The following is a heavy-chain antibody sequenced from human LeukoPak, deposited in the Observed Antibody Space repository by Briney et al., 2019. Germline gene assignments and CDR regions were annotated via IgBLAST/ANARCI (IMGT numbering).Heavy chain of an antibody. V-gene: IGHV3-21*01. J-gene: IGHJ5*02. D-gene: IGHD1-7*01. CDR2: ISSSGSYI. CDR3: ARGLNWKYGWIDP. CDR1: GFTISSYS. Sequence: GGSLRLSCAASGFTISSYSMNWVRQAPGKGLEWVSCISSSGSYIYYADSVKGRFTISRDNAKNSLYLQMNSLRAEDTAVYYCARGLNWKYGWIDPWGQGTLVTVSS.